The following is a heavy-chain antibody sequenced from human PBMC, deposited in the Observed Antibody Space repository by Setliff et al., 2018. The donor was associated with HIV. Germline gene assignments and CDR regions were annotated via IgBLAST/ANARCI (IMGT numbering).Heavy chain of an antibody. J-gene: IGHJ2*01. CDR3: ARLCIAAAGTRSIPWYFDL. V-gene: IGHV4-59*08. CDR2: IYYSGST. Sequence: TLSLTCTVSGGSISSYYWSWIRQPPGKGLERIGYIYYSGSTNYNPSLKSRVTISVDTSKNQFSLKLSSVTAADTAVYYCARLCIAAAGTRSIPWYFDLWGRGTLVTVSS. CDR1: GGSISSYY. D-gene: IGHD6-13*01.